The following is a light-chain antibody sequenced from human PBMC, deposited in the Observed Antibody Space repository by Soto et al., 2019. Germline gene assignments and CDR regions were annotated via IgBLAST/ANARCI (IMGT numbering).Light chain of an antibody. CDR3: QQYYSYPPFT. CDR1: QGISSY. J-gene: IGKJ3*01. Sequence: AIRMTQSPSSFSASTGDRVTITCRASQGISSYLAWYQQKPGKAPKLLIYAASTLQSGVPSRFSGSGSGTDFTLTISCLQSEDFATYYCQQYYSYPPFTFRPGTKVDIK. V-gene: IGKV1-8*01. CDR2: AAS.